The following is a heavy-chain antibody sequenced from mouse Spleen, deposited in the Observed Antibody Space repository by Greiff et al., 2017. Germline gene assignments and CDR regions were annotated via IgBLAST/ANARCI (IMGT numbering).Heavy chain of an antibody. CDR3: ALLDGGYYFDY. J-gene: IGHJ2*01. Sequence: VQLQQPGAELVKPGASVKLSCKASGYTFTSYWMHWVKQRPGQGLEWIGMIHPNSGSTNYNEKFKSKATLTVDKSSSTAYMQLSSLTSEDSAVYYCALLDGGYYFDYWGQGTTLTVSS. D-gene: IGHD2-1*01. CDR2: IHPNSGST. V-gene: IGHV1-64*01. CDR1: GYTFTSYW.